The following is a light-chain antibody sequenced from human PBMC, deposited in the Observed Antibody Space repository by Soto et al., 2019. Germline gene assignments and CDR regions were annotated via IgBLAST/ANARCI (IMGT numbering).Light chain of an antibody. V-gene: IGKV3D-15*01. CDR1: ENVGTN. CDR2: GSS. CDR3: QQYNNWGLS. Sequence: IVLTQSPATLSVSPGERVTLSCRASENVGTNLAWYQQRPGQPPRLLIYGSSTRAAGIYATFSGSGSRTEFTLTISSLQSEDSAVYYCQQYNNWGLSFGGGTRVEIK. J-gene: IGKJ4*01.